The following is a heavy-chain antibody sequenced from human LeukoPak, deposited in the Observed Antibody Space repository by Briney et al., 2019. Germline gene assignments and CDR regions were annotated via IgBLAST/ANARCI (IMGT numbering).Heavy chain of an antibody. J-gene: IGHJ4*02. V-gene: IGHV3-49*03. CDR2: IRSKAYGGTT. D-gene: IGHD4-17*01. CDR3: TRVAYGDHAPFDY. Sequence: GGSLRLSCTASGFTFGDYAMSWFRQAPGKGLEWVGFIRSKAYGGTTEYAASVKGRFTISRDDSKSIAYLQMNSLKTEDTAVYYCTRVAYGDHAPFDYWGQGTLVTVSS. CDR1: GFTFGDYA.